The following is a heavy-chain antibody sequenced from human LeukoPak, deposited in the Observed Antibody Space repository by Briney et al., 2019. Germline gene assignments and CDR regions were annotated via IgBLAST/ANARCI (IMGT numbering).Heavy chain of an antibody. CDR1: GGSISSYY. D-gene: IGHD7-27*01. CDR3: AGANWGTAFDI. CDR2: IYYSGST. Sequence: SETLSLTCTVSGGSISSYYWSWLRQPPGKGLEWIGYIYYSGSTNYNPSLKSRVTISVDTSKNQFSLKLSSVTAADTAVYYCAGANWGTAFDIWGQGTMVTVSS. J-gene: IGHJ3*02. V-gene: IGHV4-59*01.